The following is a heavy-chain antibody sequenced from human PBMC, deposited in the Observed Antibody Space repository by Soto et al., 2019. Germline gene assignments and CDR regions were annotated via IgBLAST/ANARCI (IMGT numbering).Heavy chain of an antibody. V-gene: IGHV4-39*01. J-gene: IGHJ4*02. D-gene: IGHD6-19*01. CDR1: GGSISSSSYY. Sequence: PSETLSLTCTVSGGSISSSSYYWGWIRQPPGKGLEWIGSSYYSGSTYYNPSLKSRVTISVDTSKNQFSLKLSSVTAADTAVYYCARQTTGYSSGWTIDYWGQGTLVTVSS. CDR2: SYYSGST. CDR3: ARQTTGYSSGWTIDY.